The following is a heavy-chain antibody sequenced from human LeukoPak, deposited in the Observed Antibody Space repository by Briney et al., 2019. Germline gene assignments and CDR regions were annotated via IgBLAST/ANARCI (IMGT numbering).Heavy chain of an antibody. CDR1: GFTMNTYS. Sequence: GGSLSLSCAAFGFTMNTYSMNWVRQAPGKGLEWVASISSSSSFISYADSVKGRFTISRDNAKNSLYLHINSLRVEDTAVYYCARVDYAPRALDYWGQGTLVTVSS. J-gene: IGHJ4*02. CDR2: ISSSSSFI. V-gene: IGHV3-21*01. CDR3: ARVDYAPRALDY. D-gene: IGHD4-17*01.